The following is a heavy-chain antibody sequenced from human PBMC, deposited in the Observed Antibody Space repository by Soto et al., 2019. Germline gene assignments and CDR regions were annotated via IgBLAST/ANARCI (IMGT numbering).Heavy chain of an antibody. CDR3: ARQYYDFWSGYYHFDY. V-gene: IGHV5-10-1*01. J-gene: IGHJ4*02. Sequence: GESLKISCKGSGYSFTSYWISWVRQMPGKGLEWMGRIDPSDSYTNYSPSFQGHVTISADKSISTAYLQWSSLKASDTAMYYCARQYYDFWSGYYHFDYWGQGTLVTVSS. CDR2: IDPSDSYT. D-gene: IGHD3-3*01. CDR1: GYSFTSYW.